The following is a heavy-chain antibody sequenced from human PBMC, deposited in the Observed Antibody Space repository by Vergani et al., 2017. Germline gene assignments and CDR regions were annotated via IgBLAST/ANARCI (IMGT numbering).Heavy chain of an antibody. CDR2: ISYDGSNK. D-gene: IGHD6-13*01. V-gene: IGHV3-30*18. CDR1: GFTFSSYG. Sequence: QVQLVESGGGVVQPGRSLRLSCAASGFTFSSYGMHWVRQAPGKGLEWVAVISYDGSNKYYADSVKGRFTISRDNSKNTLYRQMNSLRADDTAVYYCAKGLRIAAAVYYYYYMDVWGKGTTVTVSS. J-gene: IGHJ6*03. CDR3: AKGLRIAAAVYYYYYMDV.